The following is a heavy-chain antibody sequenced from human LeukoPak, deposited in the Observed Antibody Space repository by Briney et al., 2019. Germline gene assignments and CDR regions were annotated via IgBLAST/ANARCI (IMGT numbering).Heavy chain of an antibody. CDR3: AKLAVTTFHYFDY. CDR2: IGGSDYST. D-gene: IGHD4-17*01. Sequence: GGSLRLSCAASGFTFSSYAMSWVRQAPGKGLEWVSAIGGSDYSTYYADSVKGRFTISRDTSKNTLYLQMNSLRAEDTAVYYCAKLAVTTFHYFDYWGQGTLVTVSS. V-gene: IGHV3-23*01. J-gene: IGHJ4*02. CDR1: GFTFSSYA.